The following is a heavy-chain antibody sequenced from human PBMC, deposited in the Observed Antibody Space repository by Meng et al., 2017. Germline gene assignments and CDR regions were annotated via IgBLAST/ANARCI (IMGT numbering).Heavy chain of an antibody. CDR3: ARVHDRRWLQFSSLPVYFDY. V-gene: IGHV7-4-1*02. D-gene: IGHD5-24*01. CDR2: INTNTGNP. J-gene: IGHJ4*02. Sequence: QVQLVQSGFELKKPGASVKVSCKASGYTVTSYAMNWVRQAPGQGLEWMGWINTNTGNPTYAQGFTGRFVFSLDTSVSTAYLQISSLKAEDTAVYYCARVHDRRWLQFSSLPVYFDYWGQGTLVTVSS. CDR1: GYTVTSYA.